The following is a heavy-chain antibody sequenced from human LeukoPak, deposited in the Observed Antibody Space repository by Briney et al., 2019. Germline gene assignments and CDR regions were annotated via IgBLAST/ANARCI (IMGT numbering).Heavy chain of an antibody. CDR1: GFTFSNYE. CDR2: ISISGSTI. CDR3: ARGYGGGDY. V-gene: IGHV3-48*03. J-gene: IGHJ4*02. Sequence: GGSLRLSCAASGFTFSNYEMNWVRQAPGKGLEWVSYISISGSTIYYADSVKGRFTIPRDNAKNSLYLQMNSLRADDTAVYYCARGYGGGDYWGQGTLVTVSS. D-gene: IGHD4-23*01.